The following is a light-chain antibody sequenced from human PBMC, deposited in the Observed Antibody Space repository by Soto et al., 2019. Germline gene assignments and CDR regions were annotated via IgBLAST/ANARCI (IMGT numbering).Light chain of an antibody. Sequence: DIVMTQSPLSLPVTPGEPASISCRSSQSLLHSNGYNYLDWYLQKPGQSPQLLIYLGSNRASGVPDRFSGSGSGTDFTLRISRVEAEDVGVYYXMQALQTPLYTFGQGTKLEIK. CDR1: QSLLHSNGYNY. CDR3: MQALQTPLYT. CDR2: LGS. V-gene: IGKV2-28*01. J-gene: IGKJ2*01.